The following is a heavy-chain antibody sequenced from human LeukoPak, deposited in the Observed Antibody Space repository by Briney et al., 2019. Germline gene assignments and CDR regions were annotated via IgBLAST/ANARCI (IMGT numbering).Heavy chain of an antibody. CDR1: GFTFSNYG. CDR3: AKGVGSAVAGEFDY. CDR2: ISYDGSNK. V-gene: IGHV3-30*18. Sequence: PGGSLRLSCAGAGFTFSNYGMHWVRQAPGKGLEWVAVISYDGSNKYYADSVKGRFTISRDNSKNTLYLQMNSLRAEDTAVYYCAKGVGSAVAGEFDYWGQGTLVTVSS. J-gene: IGHJ4*02. D-gene: IGHD6-19*01.